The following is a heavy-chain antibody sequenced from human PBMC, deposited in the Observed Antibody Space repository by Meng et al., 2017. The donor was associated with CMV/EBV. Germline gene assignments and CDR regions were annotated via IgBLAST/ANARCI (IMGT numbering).Heavy chain of an antibody. D-gene: IGHD4-23*01. CDR3: ARLGERATTVVDY. CDR2: INPNSGGT. CDR1: GYTFTGYY. V-gene: IGHV1-2*02. J-gene: IGHJ4*02. Sequence: ASVKVSCKASGYTFTGYYMHWVRQAPGQGLEWMGWINPNSGGTNYAQKFQGRVTMTTDTSTSTAYMELRSLRSDDTAVYYCARLGERATTVVDYWGQGTLVTVSS.